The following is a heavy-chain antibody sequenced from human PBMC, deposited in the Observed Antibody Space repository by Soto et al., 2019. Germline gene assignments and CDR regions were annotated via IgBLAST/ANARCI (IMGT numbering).Heavy chain of an antibody. CDR2: IYYTGSI. D-gene: IGHD1-20*01. Sequence: PSETLSLTCTVSGGSISSLHWSWIRQPPGKGLEWIGYIYYTGSINYNPSLKSRVTISVDTPKNQFSLKVSSVTAADTAVYYCARALVTGTTGSLDWFDPWGQGTLVTVSS. CDR3: ARALVTGTTGSLDWFDP. V-gene: IGHV4-59*11. CDR1: GGSISSLH. J-gene: IGHJ5*02.